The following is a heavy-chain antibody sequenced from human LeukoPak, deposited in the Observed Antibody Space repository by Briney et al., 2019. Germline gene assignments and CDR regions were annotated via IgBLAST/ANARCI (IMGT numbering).Heavy chain of an antibody. V-gene: IGHV4-59*01. J-gene: IGHJ4*02. D-gene: IGHD6-13*01. CDR1: GGSFSGYY. CDR3: ARFPYSSSWYADY. CDR2: IYYSGST. Sequence: SETLSLTCAVYGGSFSGYYWSWIRQPPGKGLEWIGYIYYSGSTNYNPSLKSRVTISVDTSKNQFSLKLSSVTAADTAVYYCARFPYSSSWYADYWGQGTLVTVSS.